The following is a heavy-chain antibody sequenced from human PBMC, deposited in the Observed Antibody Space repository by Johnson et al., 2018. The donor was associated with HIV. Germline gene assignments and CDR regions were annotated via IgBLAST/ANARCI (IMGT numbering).Heavy chain of an antibody. CDR2: ITSSGSSV. CDR3: VRGWVGATLRAFDI. D-gene: IGHD1-26*01. V-gene: IGHV3-11*01. CDR1: GFIFSKYN. J-gene: IGHJ3*02. Sequence: QVQLVESGGGFVKAGGSLRLSCEVSGFIFSKYNMAWIRQAPGKGLECLSYITSSGSSVYYADSVKGRFNISSDNAKNSLYLQMNSLTTEDTALYYCVRGWVGATLRAFDIWGQGTMVTVSS.